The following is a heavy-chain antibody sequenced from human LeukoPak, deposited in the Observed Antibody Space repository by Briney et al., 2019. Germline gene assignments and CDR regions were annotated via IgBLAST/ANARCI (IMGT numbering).Heavy chain of an antibody. D-gene: IGHD6-13*01. CDR2: ISGSGGST. Sequence: PGGSLRLSCAASGFTLSSYAMSWVRQAPGKGLEWVSAISGSGGSTYYADSVKGRFTISRDNAKNSLYLQMNSLRAEDTAVYYCASVRPYSRVFDYWGQGTLVTVSS. J-gene: IGHJ4*02. CDR1: GFTLSSYA. V-gene: IGHV3-23*01. CDR3: ASVRPYSRVFDY.